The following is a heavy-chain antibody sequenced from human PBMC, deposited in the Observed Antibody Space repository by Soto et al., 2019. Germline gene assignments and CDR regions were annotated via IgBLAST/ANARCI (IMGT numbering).Heavy chain of an antibody. CDR2: ISPGGDVT. CDR1: GFTFTTYF. V-gene: IGHV1-46*01. D-gene: IGHD6-19*01. CDR3: ARDWRFSSGLDY. Sequence: QVQLVQSGAEVKKPGASVTISCKASGFTFTTYFMHWLRQAPGQGLEWMGVISPGGDVTSYAQKFQGRVTVTTDTSTTTVYMDLCSLRSDDTAVYYCARDWRFSSGLDYWGQGTLVTVSS. J-gene: IGHJ4*02.